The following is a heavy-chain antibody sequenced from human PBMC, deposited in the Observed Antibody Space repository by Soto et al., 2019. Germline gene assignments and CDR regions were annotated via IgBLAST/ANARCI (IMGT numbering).Heavy chain of an antibody. J-gene: IGHJ4*02. V-gene: IGHV1-18*01. CDR2: INPYNGNT. CDR3: ARVGVGLAAPRVWPY. D-gene: IGHD6-13*01. Sequence: ASVKVSCKASGYTFTSYGISWVRQAPGQGLEWMAWINPYNGNTKYAEKFLGIVTVTTDTSTATAYMEGRSLTSDATAVFYCARVGVGLAAPRVWPYWGQGTPVTVSS. CDR1: GYTFTSYG.